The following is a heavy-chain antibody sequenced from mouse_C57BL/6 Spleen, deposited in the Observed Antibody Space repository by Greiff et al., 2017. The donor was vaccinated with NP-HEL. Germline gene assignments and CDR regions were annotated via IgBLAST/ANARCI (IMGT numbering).Heavy chain of an antibody. V-gene: IGHV5-17*01. D-gene: IGHD2-14*01. J-gene: IGHJ1*03. CDR3: AIYRRYFDV. CDR2: ISSGSSTI. CDR1: GFTFSDYG. Sequence: EVKLMESGGGLVKPGGSLKLSCAASGFTFSDYGMHWVRQAPEKGLEWVAYISSGSSTIYYADTVKGRFTISRDNAKNTLFLQMTSLRSEDTAMYYCAIYRRYFDVWGTGTTVTVSS.